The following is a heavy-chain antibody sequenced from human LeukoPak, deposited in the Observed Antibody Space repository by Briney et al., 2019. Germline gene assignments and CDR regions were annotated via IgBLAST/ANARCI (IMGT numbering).Heavy chain of an antibody. Sequence: SETLSLTCTVSGGSISSYYWSWIRQPPGKGLEWIGYIYYSGSTNYNPSLKSRVTISVDTSKNQFSLKLSSVTAADTAVYYCARDGTIFGVVVNWFDPWGQGTLVTVSS. J-gene: IGHJ5*02. CDR2: IYYSGST. V-gene: IGHV4-59*01. CDR3: ARDGTIFGVVVNWFDP. CDR1: GGSISSYY. D-gene: IGHD3-3*01.